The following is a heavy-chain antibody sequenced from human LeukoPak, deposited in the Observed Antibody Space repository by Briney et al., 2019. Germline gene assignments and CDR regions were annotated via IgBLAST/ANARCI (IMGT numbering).Heavy chain of an antibody. D-gene: IGHD3-22*01. CDR1: GFTFSGHW. V-gene: IGHV3-7*03. CDR2: IKEDGSKK. CDR3: ATPLDYRDSSGFHQGGD. J-gene: IGHJ4*02. Sequence: GGSLRLSCAASGFTFSGHWMTWVRQAPGKGLEWVANIKEDGSKKNYVDSVKGRFTISRDNAKNSLYLQMTSLRAEDTAMYYCATPLDYRDSSGFHQGGDWGQGTLVTVSS.